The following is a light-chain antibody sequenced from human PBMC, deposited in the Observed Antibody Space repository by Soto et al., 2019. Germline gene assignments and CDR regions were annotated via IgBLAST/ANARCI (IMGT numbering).Light chain of an antibody. Sequence: EILMTQSPSTLSVSAGQRATLSCGASQSVSTYLAWYQQKPGQAPRLLIFDTSNRATGIPARFSGSGSGTDFTLTISSLEHEDFAVYYCQQRSNWHPITFGQGTRLEIK. CDR1: QSVSTY. CDR3: QQRSNWHPIT. CDR2: DTS. J-gene: IGKJ5*01. V-gene: IGKV3-11*01.